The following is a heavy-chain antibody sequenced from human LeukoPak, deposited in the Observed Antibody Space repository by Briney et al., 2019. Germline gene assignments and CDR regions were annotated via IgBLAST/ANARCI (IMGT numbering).Heavy chain of an antibody. CDR2: ISSSGSTI. CDR1: GFTFSDYY. CDR3: AREGRYCSGGSCDRRIYYYYYYGMDV. Sequence: GGSLRLSCAASGFTFSDYYMSWIRQAPGKGLEWVSYISSSGSTIYYADSVKGRFTISRDNAKNSLYLQMNSLRAEDTAVYYCAREGRYCSGGSCDRRIYYYYYYGMDVWGQGTTVTVSS. D-gene: IGHD2-15*01. J-gene: IGHJ6*02. V-gene: IGHV3-11*01.